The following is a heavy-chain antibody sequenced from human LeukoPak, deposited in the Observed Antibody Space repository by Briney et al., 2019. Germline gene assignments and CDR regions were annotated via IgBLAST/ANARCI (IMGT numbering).Heavy chain of an antibody. CDR1: GFTFNTYW. Sequence: PGGSLRLSCVASGFTFNTYWMSWVRQAPGKGLEWVANINHDGSGKYYVDSVKGRLTISRDNAKNSLYLQMNSLRVGDTAVYYCASDPFNIAAHDAFNFWGQGTAVTVSS. J-gene: IGHJ3*01. V-gene: IGHV3-7*01. D-gene: IGHD2-21*01. CDR2: INHDGSGK. CDR3: ASDPFNIAAHDAFNF.